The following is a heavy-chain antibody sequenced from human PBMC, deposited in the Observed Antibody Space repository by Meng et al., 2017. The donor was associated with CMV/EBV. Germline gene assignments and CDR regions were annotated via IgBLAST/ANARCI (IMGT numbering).Heavy chain of an antibody. CDR2: IYYSGTT. D-gene: IGHD2-2*01. CDR3: ARVGIYCSGTSCDMWEGDS. V-gene: IGHV4-39*02. J-gene: IGHJ4*02. CDR1: GDSITNSAYY. Sequence: SETLSLTCTISGDSITNSAYYCGWIRQPPGKGLEWIGNIYYSGTTYYTPSLKSRVTISIDTSENHFSLRLSSVTAADTAVYYCARVGIYCSGTSCDMWEGDSWGQGTLVTVSS.